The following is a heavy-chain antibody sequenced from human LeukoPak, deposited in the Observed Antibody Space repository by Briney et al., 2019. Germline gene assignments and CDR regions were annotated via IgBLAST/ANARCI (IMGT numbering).Heavy chain of an antibody. CDR2: VYFSGNT. CDR1: GGSISSSSYY. J-gene: IGHJ4*02. V-gene: IGHV4-39*01. CDR3: ARLDSGSSRKYFDY. D-gene: IGHD1-26*01. Sequence: SETLSLTCTVSGGSISSSSYYWGWIRQPPGKGLEWIGSVYFSGNTYYNPSLKSRVTISVDTSKNQFSLRLSSVTAADTAAYYCARLDSGSSRKYFDYWGQGPLVTVSS.